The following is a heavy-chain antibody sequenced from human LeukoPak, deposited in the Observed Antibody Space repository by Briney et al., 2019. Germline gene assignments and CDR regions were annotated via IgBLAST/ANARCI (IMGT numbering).Heavy chain of an antibody. V-gene: IGHV4-4*07. CDR1: GVSISSYY. CDR3: AGGLSWYQNAFDI. Sequence: PSQTLSLTCTVSGVSISSYYWSWIRQPAGKGLEWIGRIYTSGSTNYNPSLKSRVTMSVDTSKNQFSLKLSSVTAADTAVYYCAGGLSWYQNAFDIWGQGTMVTVSS. J-gene: IGHJ3*02. D-gene: IGHD6-13*01. CDR2: IYTSGST.